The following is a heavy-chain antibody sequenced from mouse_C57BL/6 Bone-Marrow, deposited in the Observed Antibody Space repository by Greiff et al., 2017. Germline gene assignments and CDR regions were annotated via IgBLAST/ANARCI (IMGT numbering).Heavy chain of an antibody. J-gene: IGHJ1*03. CDR2: IHPNSGST. Sequence: QVQLQQPGAELVKPGASVKLSCKASGYTFTSYWMHWVKQRPGQGLEWIGMIHPNSGSTNYNEKFKSKATLTVDKSSSTAYMQLSSLTSEDSAVYYCARGPYYGNHVRYFDVWGTGTTVTVSS. CDR1: GYTFTSYW. V-gene: IGHV1-64*01. D-gene: IGHD2-10*01. CDR3: ARGPYYGNHVRYFDV.